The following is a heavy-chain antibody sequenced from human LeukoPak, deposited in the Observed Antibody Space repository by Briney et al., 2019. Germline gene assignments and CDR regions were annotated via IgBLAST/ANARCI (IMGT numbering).Heavy chain of an antibody. V-gene: IGHV3-11*05. CDR2: ISSSSSYT. J-gene: IGHJ4*02. Sequence: LSLTCTVSGGSISSYYWSWIRQPPGKGLEWVSYISSSSSYTNYADSVKGRFTISRDNAKNSLYLQMNSLRAEDTAVYYCARVGGSYYTIDYWGQGTLVTVSS. CDR3: ARVGGSYYTIDY. CDR1: GGSISSYY. D-gene: IGHD1-26*01.